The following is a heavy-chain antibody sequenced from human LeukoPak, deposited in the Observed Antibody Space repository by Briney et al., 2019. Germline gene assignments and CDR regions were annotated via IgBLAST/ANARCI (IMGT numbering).Heavy chain of an antibody. J-gene: IGHJ6*03. CDR1: GGSISSSSYY. Sequence: PSETLSLTCTVSGGSISSSSYYWGWIRQPPGKGLEWIGSIYYSGSTYYNPSLKSRVTISVDTSKNQFSLKLSSVTAADTAVYYCARGTAMGISRVRYYYYYMDVWGKGNTVTVSS. CDR3: ARGTAMGISRVRYYYYYMDV. V-gene: IGHV4-39*07. D-gene: IGHD5-18*01. CDR2: IYYSGST.